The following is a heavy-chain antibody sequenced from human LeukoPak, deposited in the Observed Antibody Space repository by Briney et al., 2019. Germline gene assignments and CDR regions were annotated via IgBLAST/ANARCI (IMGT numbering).Heavy chain of an antibody. CDR2: IYYSSRT. CDR3: ARGQKYRNGYTVTELGLGYFDY. Sequence: PSATLALNCRVTSGSISSYYWSLIRQPPRNVLYSIGYIYYSSRTSYNPSLKSRVTISVDTSKNHFSLTLSSVTAADTAVYYCARGQKYRNGYTVTELGLGYFDYWGQGTLVTVSS. J-gene: IGHJ4*02. D-gene: IGHD5-18*01. V-gene: IGHV4-59*01. CDR1: SGSISSYY.